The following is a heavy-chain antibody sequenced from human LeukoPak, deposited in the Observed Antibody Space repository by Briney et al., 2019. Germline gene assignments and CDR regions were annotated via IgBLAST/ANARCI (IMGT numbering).Heavy chain of an antibody. V-gene: IGHV3-23*01. Sequence: EGTLRLSCAASGFTFSTYAMTWVRQAPGKGLEWVSTISGSGDNTYYADSVKGRFTSSRDNSKNTLYLQMNSLRAEDTAVYYCAKGAYYADWGQGTLVTVSS. CDR1: GFTFSTYA. CDR3: AKGAYYAD. CDR2: ISGSGDNT. D-gene: IGHD3-3*01. J-gene: IGHJ4*02.